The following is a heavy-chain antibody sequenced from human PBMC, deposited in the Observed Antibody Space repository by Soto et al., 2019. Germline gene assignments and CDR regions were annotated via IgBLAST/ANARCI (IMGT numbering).Heavy chain of an antibody. V-gene: IGHV3-21*01. D-gene: IGHD3-10*01. Sequence: PGGSLRLSCAASGFTFSSYSMNWVRQAPGKGLEWVSSISSSSSYIYYADSVKGRFTISRDNAKNSLYLQMNSLRAEDTAVYYCARDEIYYYGSGSYYNDFWFDPWGQGTLVTVSS. CDR2: ISSSSSYI. CDR1: GFTFSSYS. CDR3: ARDEIYYYGSGSYYNDFWFDP. J-gene: IGHJ5*02.